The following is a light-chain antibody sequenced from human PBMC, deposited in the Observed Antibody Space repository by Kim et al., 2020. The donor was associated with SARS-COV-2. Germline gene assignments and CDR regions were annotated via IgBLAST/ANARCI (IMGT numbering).Light chain of an antibody. J-gene: IGLJ2*01. CDR3: SSYTSSHNVV. CDR1: DSDIGDYDF. Sequence: QSALTQPASVSGSPGQSITISCAGTDSDIGDYDFVSWYQQHPGKAPKLIIFDVRNRPSGVSNRFSGSKSGYTASLTISGLQAEDEADYYCSSYTSSHNVVFGGGTQLTVL. CDR2: DVR. V-gene: IGLV2-14*03.